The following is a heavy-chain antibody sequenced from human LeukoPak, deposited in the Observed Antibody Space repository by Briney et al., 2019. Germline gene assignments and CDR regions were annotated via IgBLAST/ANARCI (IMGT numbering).Heavy chain of an antibody. V-gene: IGHV3-23*01. CDR1: AFTFSSYA. CDR3: AKVATWTYFDY. J-gene: IGHJ4*02. CDR2: ISVSGDGT. D-gene: IGHD3/OR15-3a*01. Sequence: PGGSLRLSCAASAFTFSSYALSWVRQAPGKGLEWVSAISVSGDGTYYADSVKGRFTISRDNSKDTLFLQMNSLRVEDTAVYYCAKVATWTYFDYWGQGTLVTVSS.